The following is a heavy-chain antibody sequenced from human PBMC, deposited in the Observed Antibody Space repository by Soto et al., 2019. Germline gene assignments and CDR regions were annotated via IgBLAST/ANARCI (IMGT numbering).Heavy chain of an antibody. Sequence: GGSLRLSCSASGFTFSIYAMSWFRQAPGKGLEWVSSISGTGDKTYYADSVKGRFTISRDNSKNTLYLQMNSLRAEDTAVYYCAKGVMYYYDSSAYYPLGMDVWGQGTTVTVSS. CDR2: ISGTGDKT. D-gene: IGHD3-22*01. CDR3: AKGVMYYYDSSAYYPLGMDV. J-gene: IGHJ6*02. CDR1: GFTFSIYA. V-gene: IGHV3-23*01.